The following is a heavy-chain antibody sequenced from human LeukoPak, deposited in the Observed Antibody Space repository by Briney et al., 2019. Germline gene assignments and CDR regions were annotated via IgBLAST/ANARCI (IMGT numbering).Heavy chain of an antibody. CDR1: GFTFRTYW. J-gene: IGHJ4*02. V-gene: IGHV3-7*01. Sequence: PGGSLRLSCAASGFTFRTYWMSWVRQAPGKRREWVAIIKQDGSEKYYVDSVKGRFTISRDNAKNSLYLQMNSPRAEHTAVYYGARDLQGYSSGWYGGDYWGQGTLVTVSS. D-gene: IGHD6-19*01. CDR3: ARDLQGYSSGWYGGDY. CDR2: IKQDGSEK.